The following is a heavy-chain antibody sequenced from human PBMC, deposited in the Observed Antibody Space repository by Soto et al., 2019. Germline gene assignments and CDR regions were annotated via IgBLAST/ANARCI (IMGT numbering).Heavy chain of an antibody. J-gene: IGHJ4*02. D-gene: IGHD5-18*01. CDR2: ISGSGGST. CDR3: AKARWIQYYFDY. Sequence: GGSLRLSCAASGFTFSSYAMSWVRQAPGKGLEWVSAISGSGGSTYYADSVKGRFTISRDNSKNTLYLQMNGLRAEDTAVYYCAKARWIQYYFDYWGQGTLVTVSS. V-gene: IGHV3-23*01. CDR1: GFTFSSYA.